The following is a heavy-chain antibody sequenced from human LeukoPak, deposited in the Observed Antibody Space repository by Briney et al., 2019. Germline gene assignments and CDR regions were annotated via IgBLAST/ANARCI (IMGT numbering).Heavy chain of an antibody. V-gene: IGHV3-23*01. CDR2: IADSGGNT. CDR1: GFTFNMYG. D-gene: IGHD2/OR15-2a*01. Sequence: GGSLRLSCAASGFTFNMYGMGWVRQATGKWPECVAAIADSGGNTYYAGSVKGRFTISRDNSRNTLSLQMNSLRAEDTAVYYCAKGHNNYYFTIDYWGQGTLVTVSS. J-gene: IGHJ4*02. CDR3: AKGHNNYYFTIDY.